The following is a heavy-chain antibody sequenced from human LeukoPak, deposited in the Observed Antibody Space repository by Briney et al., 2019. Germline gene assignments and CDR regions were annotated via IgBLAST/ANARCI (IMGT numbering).Heavy chain of an antibody. V-gene: IGHV4-59*01. CDR3: ARVGGYYYDSSGYDY. CDR1: GGSISSYY. D-gene: IGHD3-22*01. CDR2: IYYSGST. J-gene: IGHJ4*02. Sequence: SETLSLTGTGSGGSISSYYWSWIRQAPGKGREGIGYIYYSGSTNYNPSLKSRVTISVATSKTQFSLKLSSVTAADTAVYYCARVGGYYYDSSGYDYWGQGTLVTVSS.